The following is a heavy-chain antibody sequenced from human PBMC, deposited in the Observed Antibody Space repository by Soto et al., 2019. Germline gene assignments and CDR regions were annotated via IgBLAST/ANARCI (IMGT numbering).Heavy chain of an antibody. CDR2: IYYSGST. J-gene: IGHJ6*02. CDR3: AGLDYGSGSYAYYSYSGMDV. D-gene: IGHD3-10*01. CDR1: VGSISSYY. V-gene: IGHV4-59*12. Sequence: SETLSLTCTVSVGSISSYYWSWIRQPPGKGLEWIGYIYYSGSTNYYPSLKSRLTISVDTSTHQLSPKLSSVTAAAPAVYYCAGLDYGSGSYAYYSYSGMDVWRQWT.